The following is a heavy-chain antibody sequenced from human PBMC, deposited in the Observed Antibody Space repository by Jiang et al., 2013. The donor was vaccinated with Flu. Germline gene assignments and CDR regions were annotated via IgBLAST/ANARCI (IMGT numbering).Heavy chain of an antibody. V-gene: IGHV2-5*01. CDR1: GFSLSTTGVA. Sequence: KPTQTLTLTCTFSGFSLSTTGVAVGWIRQPPGKALEWLAVIYWNDDKRYSPSLKSRLTITKDTSKNQVVLTMTNMDPVDTATYYCAHKGYCSGGSCRYFDYWGQGTLVTVSS. D-gene: IGHD2-15*01. CDR3: AHKGYCSGGSCRYFDY. CDR2: IYWNDDK. J-gene: IGHJ4*02.